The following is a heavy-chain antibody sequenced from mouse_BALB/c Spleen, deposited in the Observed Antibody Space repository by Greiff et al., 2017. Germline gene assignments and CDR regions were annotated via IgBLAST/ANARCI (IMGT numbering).Heavy chain of an antibody. CDR2: IRSKSNNYAT. CDR1: GFTFNTYA. D-gene: IGHD2-2*01. V-gene: IGHV10-1*02. CDR3: AIYYGYDEDAMDY. J-gene: IGHJ4*01. Sequence: EVMLVESGGGLVQPKGSLKLSCAASGFTFNTYAMNWVRQAPGKGLEWVARIRSKSNNYATYYADSVKDRFTISRDDSQSMLYLQMNNLKTEDTAMYYCAIYYGYDEDAMDYWGQGTSVTVSS.